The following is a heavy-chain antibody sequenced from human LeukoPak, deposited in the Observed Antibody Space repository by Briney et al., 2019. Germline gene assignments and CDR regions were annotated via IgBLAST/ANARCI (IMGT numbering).Heavy chain of an antibody. CDR2: INDYTGDT. Sequence: SETLSLTCTVYGGSFTDYFWTWIRQSPGKGLEWIGEINDYTGDTNYNPSLNSRVSISLEKSKNQSSLELRSVTAADTAVYYCARGRIAKIVVVHSFSYGMDVWGQGTTVTVSS. CDR3: ARGRIAKIVVVHSFSYGMDV. D-gene: IGHD3-22*01. J-gene: IGHJ6*02. CDR1: GGSFTDYF. V-gene: IGHV4-34*01.